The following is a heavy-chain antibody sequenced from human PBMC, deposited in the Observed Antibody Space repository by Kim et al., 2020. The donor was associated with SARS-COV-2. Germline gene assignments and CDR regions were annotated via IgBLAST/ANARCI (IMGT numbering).Heavy chain of an antibody. D-gene: IGHD1-26*01. CDR1: GYSISSGYY. V-gene: IGHV4-38-2*02. CDR3: ARDSSRGWNFDY. CDR2: IYHNGNT. Sequence: SETLSLTCTVSGYSISSGYYWGWIRQPPGKGLEWIGSIYHNGNTYYNPSLKSRVTISVDTSKNQFSLKLRSVTAADTAVYYCARDSSRGWNFDYWGQGTLVTVSS. J-gene: IGHJ4*02.